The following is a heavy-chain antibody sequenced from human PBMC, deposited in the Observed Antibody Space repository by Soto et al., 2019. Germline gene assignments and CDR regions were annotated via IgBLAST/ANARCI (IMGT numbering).Heavy chain of an antibody. V-gene: IGHV1-18*01. CDR2: ISAYNGNT. CDR1: GYTFTSYG. D-gene: IGHD2-8*02. Sequence: ASVKVSCKASGYTFTSYGISWVRQAPGQGLEWMGWISAYNGNTNYAQKLQGRVTMTTDTSTSTAYMELRSLRSDDTAVYYCAIGWWDVYASHFYFWGQGTLVPGSA. J-gene: IGHJ4*02. CDR3: AIGWWDVYASHFYF.